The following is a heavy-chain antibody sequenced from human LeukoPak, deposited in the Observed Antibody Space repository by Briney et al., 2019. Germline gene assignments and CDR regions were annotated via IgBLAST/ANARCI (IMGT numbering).Heavy chain of an antibody. J-gene: IGHJ1*01. CDR2: INPNSGGT. Sequence: ASVKVSCKASGYTFTGYYMHWVRQAPGQGLELMGWINPNSGGTNYAQKFQGRVTMTRDTSISTAYMELSRLRSDDTAVYYCARGPDTYAEYFQHWGQGTLVTVSS. CDR1: GYTFTGYY. V-gene: IGHV1-2*02. CDR3: ARGPDTYAEYFQH. D-gene: IGHD2-2*01.